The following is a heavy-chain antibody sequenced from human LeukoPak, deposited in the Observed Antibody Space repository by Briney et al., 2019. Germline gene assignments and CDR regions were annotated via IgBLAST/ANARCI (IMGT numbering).Heavy chain of an antibody. J-gene: IGHJ4*02. Sequence: GGSLRLSCAASGFTFSSYGMIWVRQAPGRGLEWVSTISDSGGNTYYADSVKGRFTISRDNSKNTLHVQMNSLRAEDTAVYYCARRTRGSSGGYFDYWGQGTLVAVYS. CDR1: GFTFSSYG. CDR3: ARRTRGSSGGYFDY. D-gene: IGHD1-26*01. V-gene: IGHV3-23*01. CDR2: ISDSGGNT.